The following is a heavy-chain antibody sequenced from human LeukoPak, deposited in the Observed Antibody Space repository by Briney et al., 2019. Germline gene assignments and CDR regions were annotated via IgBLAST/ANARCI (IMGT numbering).Heavy chain of an antibody. Sequence: ASVKVSCKASGHIFSDYYMHWVRQAPGRGLGWMGRINPNSGGTNYAQKFQGRVTMTRDTSISTAYMELSRLRSDDTAVYYCARDHAVAGSDYWGQGTLVTVSS. V-gene: IGHV1-2*06. CDR1: GHIFSDYY. J-gene: IGHJ4*02. CDR3: ARDHAVAGSDY. CDR2: INPNSGGT. D-gene: IGHD6-19*01.